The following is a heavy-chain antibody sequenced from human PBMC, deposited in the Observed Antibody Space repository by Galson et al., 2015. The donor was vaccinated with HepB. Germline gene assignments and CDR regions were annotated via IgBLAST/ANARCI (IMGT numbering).Heavy chain of an antibody. J-gene: IGHJ6*03. CDR2: IYYSGST. CDR1: GGSFSSYY. D-gene: IGHD5-24*01. Sequence: SETLSLTCTVSGGSFSSYYWSWIRQPPGKGLEWIGYIYYSGSTNYNPSLKSRVTISVDTSKNQFSLKLSSVTAADTAVYYCARGWRARDYYYYYMDVWGKGTTVTVSS. CDR3: ARGWRARDYYYYYMDV. V-gene: IGHV4-59*01.